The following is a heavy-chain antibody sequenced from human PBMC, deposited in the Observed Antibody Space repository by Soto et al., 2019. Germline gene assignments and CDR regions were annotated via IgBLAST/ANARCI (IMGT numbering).Heavy chain of an antibody. J-gene: IGHJ4*02. V-gene: IGHV3-21*01. CDR1: GFIFSNYF. CDR3: AKDNEATAGTSSFDH. Sequence: EVQLAESGGGLVKPGGSLRLSCATTGFIFSNYFMSWLRQAPGKGLEWVSSISSSGSYIYYADSMKGRFTISRDNAKNSLFLQMDSLRAEDTAVYYCAKDNEATAGTSSFDHWGQGILVTVSS. CDR2: ISSSGSYI. D-gene: IGHD6-13*01.